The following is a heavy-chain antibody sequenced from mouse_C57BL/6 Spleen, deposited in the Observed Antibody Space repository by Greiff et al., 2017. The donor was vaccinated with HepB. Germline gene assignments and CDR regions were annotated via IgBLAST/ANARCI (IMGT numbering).Heavy chain of an antibody. CDR3: AIDYGAY. CDR1: GYTFTSYW. V-gene: IGHV1-69*01. CDR2: IDPSDSYT. J-gene: IGHJ3*01. Sequence: VQLQQSGAELVMPGASVKLSCKASGYTFTSYWMHWVKQRPGQGLEWIGEIDPSDSYTNYNQKFKGKSTLTVDKSSSTAYMQLSSLTSEDSAVYYCAIDYGAYWGQGTLVTVSA. D-gene: IGHD2-4*01.